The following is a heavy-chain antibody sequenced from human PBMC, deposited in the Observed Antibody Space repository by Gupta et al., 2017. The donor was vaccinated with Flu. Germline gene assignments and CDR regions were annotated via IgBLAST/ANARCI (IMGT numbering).Heavy chain of an antibody. Sequence: IYHSGSTYYNPSLKSRVTISVDTSKNQFSLKLSSVTAADTAVYYCARDLGQYPGYSYGYGANNWFDPWGQGTLVTVSS. V-gene: IGHV4-30-2*04. J-gene: IGHJ5*02. CDR3: ARDLGQYPGYSYGYGANNWFDP. CDR2: IYHSGST. D-gene: IGHD5-18*01.